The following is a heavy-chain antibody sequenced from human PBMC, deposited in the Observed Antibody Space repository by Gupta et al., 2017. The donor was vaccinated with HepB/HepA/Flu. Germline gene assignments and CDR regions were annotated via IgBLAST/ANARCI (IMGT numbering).Heavy chain of an antibody. D-gene: IGHD1-1*01. Sequence: EVQVLESGGDLVQPRGSLRLSCVASGFTFSKSAMIWVRQAPGKGLEWVSGFSSGGDIYYADSVKGRFTISRDNSKNTLYFQMNSLRVEDTAVYYCATARPGTTYDYWGQGTLVTVSS. CDR3: ATARPGTTYDY. CDR2: FSSGGDI. V-gene: IGHV3-23*01. J-gene: IGHJ4*02. CDR1: GFTFSKSA.